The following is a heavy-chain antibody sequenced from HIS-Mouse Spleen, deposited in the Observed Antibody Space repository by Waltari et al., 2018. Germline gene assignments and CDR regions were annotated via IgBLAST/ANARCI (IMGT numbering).Heavy chain of an antibody. CDR1: GFTFSSYA. Sequence: EVQLLESGGGLVQPGGSRRLSCAASGFTFSSYAMRWVRQAPGRGLGGVVAIGGSGGSTYYADSVKGRFTISRDHSKNTLYLQMNSLRAEDTAVYYCAPPGYWGQGTLVTVSS. CDR2: IGGSGGST. V-gene: IGHV3-23*01. J-gene: IGHJ4*02. CDR3: APPGY.